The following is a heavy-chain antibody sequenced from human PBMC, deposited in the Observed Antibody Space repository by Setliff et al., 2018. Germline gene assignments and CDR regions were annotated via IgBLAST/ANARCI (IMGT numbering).Heavy chain of an antibody. CDR3: ARTGTYRYFDS. CDR2: IHYRGTT. D-gene: IGHD1-7*01. Sequence: SETLSLTCTVSGASINSGSNYWGWIRQPPGKGLEWIGRIHYRGTTYSNASLASRLTLSVDTSKNQFSLKLTSVTASDTAVCYCARTGTYRYFDSWGQGTRVTVSS. CDR1: GASINSGSNY. J-gene: IGHJ4*02. V-gene: IGHV4-39*01.